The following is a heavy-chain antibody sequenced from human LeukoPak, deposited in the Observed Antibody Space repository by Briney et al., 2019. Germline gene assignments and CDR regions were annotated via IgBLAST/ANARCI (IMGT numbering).Heavy chain of an antibody. CDR3: AKDKDGLRYFDWLSFDY. D-gene: IGHD3-9*01. CDR2: ISGSGGST. V-gene: IGHV3-23*01. Sequence: GGSLRLSCAASGFTFSSYAMSWVRQAPGKGLEWASAISGSGGSTYYADSVKGRFTISRDNSKNTLYLQMNSLRAEDTAVYYCAKDKDGLRYFDWLSFDYWGQGTLVTVSS. CDR1: GFTFSSYA. J-gene: IGHJ4*02.